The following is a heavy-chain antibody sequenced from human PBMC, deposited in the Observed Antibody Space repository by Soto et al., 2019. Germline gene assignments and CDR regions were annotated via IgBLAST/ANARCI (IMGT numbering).Heavy chain of an antibody. Sequence: SETLSLTCTVSGGSISSGDYYWSWIRQPPGKGLEWIGYIYYSGSTYYNPSLKSRATISVDTSKNQFSLKLSSVTAADTAVYYCASAKSIVGAYDYWGQGTLVTVSS. J-gene: IGHJ4*02. V-gene: IGHV4-30-4*01. D-gene: IGHD1-26*01. CDR3: ASAKSIVGAYDY. CDR2: IYYSGST. CDR1: GGSISSGDYY.